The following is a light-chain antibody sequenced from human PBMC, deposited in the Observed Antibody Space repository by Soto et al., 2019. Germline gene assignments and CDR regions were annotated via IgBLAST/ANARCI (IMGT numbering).Light chain of an antibody. V-gene: IGKV3-11*01. CDR1: RSVSNY. CDR2: DAS. Sequence: EILLTQSPATVCLSPGEGANVTCRASRSVSNYLAWYQQKPGQPPRLLIYDASNRATGIPARFSGSGAGTDFTLTISSLEPEDFAVYYCQQRDSWPRTFGQGTKVDIK. CDR3: QQRDSWPRT. J-gene: IGKJ1*01.